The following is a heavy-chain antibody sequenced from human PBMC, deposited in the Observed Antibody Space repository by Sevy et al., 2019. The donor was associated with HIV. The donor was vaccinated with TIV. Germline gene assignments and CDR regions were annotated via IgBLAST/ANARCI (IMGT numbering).Heavy chain of an antibody. CDR1: GGSISSSSYY. CDR2: IYYSGST. D-gene: IGHD6-13*01. V-gene: IGHV4-39*01. CDR3: ARPIAAVASPFDY. Sequence: SETLSLTCTVSGGSISSSSYYWGWIRQPPGKGLEWIGSIYYSGSTYYNPSLKSRVTISVDTSKNQFSLKLSSVTAADTAVYYCARPIAAVASPFDYWGQGTLVTVSS. J-gene: IGHJ4*02.